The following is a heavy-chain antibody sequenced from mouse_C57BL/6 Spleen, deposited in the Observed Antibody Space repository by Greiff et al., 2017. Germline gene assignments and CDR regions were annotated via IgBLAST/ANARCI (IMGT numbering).Heavy chain of an antibody. CDR2: ISSGSSTI. V-gene: IGHV5-17*01. Sequence: DVHLVESGGGLVKPGGSLKLSCAASGFTFSDYGMHWVRQAPEKGLEWVAYISSGSSTIYYADTVKGRFTISRDNAKNTLFLQMTSLRSEDTAMYYCARPRGSSHRWYFDVWGTGTTVTVSS. CDR1: GFTFSDYG. D-gene: IGHD1-1*01. CDR3: ARPRGSSHRWYFDV. J-gene: IGHJ1*03.